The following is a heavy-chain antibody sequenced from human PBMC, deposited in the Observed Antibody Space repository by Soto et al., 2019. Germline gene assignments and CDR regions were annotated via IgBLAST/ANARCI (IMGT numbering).Heavy chain of an antibody. V-gene: IGHV3-30*18. Sequence: GGSLRLSCAASGFTFSSYGMHWVRQAPGKGLEWVAVISYDGSNKYYADSVKGRFTISRDNSKNTLYLQMNSLRAEDTAVYYCAKDGSVAARHVYYYYGMDVWGQGTTVTVSS. J-gene: IGHJ6*02. CDR1: GFTFSSYG. CDR2: ISYDGSNK. D-gene: IGHD6-6*01. CDR3: AKDGSVAARHVYYYYGMDV.